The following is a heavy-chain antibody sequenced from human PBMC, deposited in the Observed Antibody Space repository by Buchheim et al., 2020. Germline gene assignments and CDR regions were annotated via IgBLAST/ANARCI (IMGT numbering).Heavy chain of an antibody. Sequence: EVQLVESGGGVVQPGGSLRLSCGASGFTFSNSWMDWVRQAPGKGLEWVAGIKEDGTEKNYVDSVKGRFTISRDKAKNSLYLQMNSLRAEDTAVYYCAKDRPRGLFDYWGQGTL. CDR2: IKEDGTEK. V-gene: IGHV3-7*03. D-gene: IGHD3-10*01. CDR3: AKDRPRGLFDY. J-gene: IGHJ4*02. CDR1: GFTFSNSW.